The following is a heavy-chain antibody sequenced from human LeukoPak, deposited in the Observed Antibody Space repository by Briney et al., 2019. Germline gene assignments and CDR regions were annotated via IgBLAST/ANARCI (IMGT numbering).Heavy chain of an antibody. D-gene: IGHD3-10*01. CDR1: GYPFTAYY. Sequence: ASVKVSCKASGYPFTAYYMHWVRQAPGQGLEWMGWINPNSGVTNYAQKFQGRVTLTRDTTISTAYMELSRLTSDATAVYFCSRDRPSMVRGVPDVWGQGTTVTVSS. V-gene: IGHV1-2*02. CDR2: INPNSGVT. CDR3: SRDRPSMVRGVPDV. J-gene: IGHJ6*02.